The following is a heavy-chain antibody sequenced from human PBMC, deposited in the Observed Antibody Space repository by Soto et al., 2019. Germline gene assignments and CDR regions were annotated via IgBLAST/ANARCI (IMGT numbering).Heavy chain of an antibody. CDR3: ARVTVTMPMDFYYYMDV. V-gene: IGHV4-34*01. Sequence: SETLSLTCAVYGGSFSGYYWSWIRQPPGKGLEWIGVINHSGSTNYNPSLKSRVTISVDTSKNQFSLKLSSVTAADTAVYYCARVTVTMPMDFYYYMDVWGKGTTVTVSS. D-gene: IGHD4-17*01. J-gene: IGHJ6*03. CDR1: GGSFSGYY. CDR2: INHSGST.